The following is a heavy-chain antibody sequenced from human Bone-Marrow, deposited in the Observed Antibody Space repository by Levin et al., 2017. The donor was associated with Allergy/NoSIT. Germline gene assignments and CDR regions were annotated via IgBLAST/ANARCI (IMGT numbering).Heavy chain of an antibody. D-gene: IGHD1-26*01. Sequence: SETLSLTCAILGDGVSTNSATWNWIRQSPSRGLEWLGRTYYRSKWFHDYAQFVRGRLTIDPDTSKNHFYLHLNSLTPEDTAVYFCARGAQVGIENWFDTWGQGTPVTVSS. CDR2: TYYRSKWFH. CDR3: ARGAQVGIENWFDT. CDR1: GDGVSTNSAT. J-gene: IGHJ5*02. V-gene: IGHV6-1*01.